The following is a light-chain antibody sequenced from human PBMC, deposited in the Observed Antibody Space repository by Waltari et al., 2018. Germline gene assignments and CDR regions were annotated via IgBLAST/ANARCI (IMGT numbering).Light chain of an antibody. V-gene: IGKV3-15*01. Sequence: EIVMTQSPATLSVSPGERAILSCRASQRVSGYLAWYQQKPGQAPRLFIYSASTRVTGIPARFSGSASGTELTLTISSLQSEDFAVYHCQQYNDWLAPTFGGGTKVEI. CDR3: QQYNDWLAPT. CDR2: SAS. CDR1: QRVSGY. J-gene: IGKJ4*01.